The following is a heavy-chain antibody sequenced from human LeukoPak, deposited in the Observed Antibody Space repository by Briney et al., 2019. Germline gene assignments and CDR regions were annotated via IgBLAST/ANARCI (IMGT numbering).Heavy chain of an antibody. Sequence: PGGSLRLSCAASGFTFSSYWMHWVRQAPGKGLVWVSRINSDGSSTNYADSVKGRFTISRDNAKNTLYLQMNSLRAEDTAVYYCARAQHSGYERYQYYFDYWGQGTLVTVSS. CDR2: INSDGSST. CDR1: GFTFSSYW. J-gene: IGHJ4*02. D-gene: IGHD5-12*01. CDR3: ARAQHSGYERYQYYFDY. V-gene: IGHV3-74*01.